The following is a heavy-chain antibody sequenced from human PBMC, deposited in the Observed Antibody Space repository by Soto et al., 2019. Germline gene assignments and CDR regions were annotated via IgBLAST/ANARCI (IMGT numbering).Heavy chain of an antibody. CDR2: ISPMYDSA. CDR3: ATWRTYSGSYCFDY. D-gene: IGHD1-26*01. J-gene: IGHJ4*02. Sequence: QVQLVQSGAELKKPGSSVNVSCAASGGTFKTYTINWVRQAPGQGLEWIGQISPMYDSANYAQRFQGRVTISADKSTNIAYMELSGLRSEDTALYYCATWRTYSGSYCFDYWGQGTLVSVSS. CDR1: GGTFKTYT. V-gene: IGHV1-69*06.